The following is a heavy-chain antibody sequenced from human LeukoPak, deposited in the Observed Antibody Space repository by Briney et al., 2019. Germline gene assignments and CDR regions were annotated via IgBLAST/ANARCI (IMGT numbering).Heavy chain of an antibody. J-gene: IGHJ5*02. CDR1: GGSISSGSYY. CDR3: ARGAYFYGSGINWFDP. CDR2: VYTSGST. V-gene: IGHV4-61*09. Sequence: SSETLSLTCTVSGGSISSGSYYWSWIRQPAGRGLEWIGHVYTSGSTNYNPSLKSRVTISVDTSKNQFSLKLSYVTAADTAVYYCARGAYFYGSGINWFDPWGLGTLVTVSS. D-gene: IGHD3-10*01.